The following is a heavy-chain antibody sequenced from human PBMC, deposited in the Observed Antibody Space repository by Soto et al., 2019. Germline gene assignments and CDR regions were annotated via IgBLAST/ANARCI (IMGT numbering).Heavy chain of an antibody. CDR1: GGSLSDYS. D-gene: IGHD5-12*01. Sequence: SETLSLTCAVYGGSLSDYSWTWIRQAPRRGLEWIGEVDTSGITNYNPSLESRVTFSIDTSNSQFSLRLSSVTAADTAVYYCARVREWGYSGYESSVLGYGMDVWGQGTTVTVSS. J-gene: IGHJ6*02. V-gene: IGHV4-34*01. CDR2: VDTSGIT. CDR3: ARVREWGYSGYESSVLGYGMDV.